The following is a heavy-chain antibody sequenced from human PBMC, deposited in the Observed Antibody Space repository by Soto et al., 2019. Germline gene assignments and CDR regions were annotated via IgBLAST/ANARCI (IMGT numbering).Heavy chain of an antibody. CDR2: IIPIFGTA. J-gene: IGHJ4*01. V-gene: IGHV1-69*13. CDR3: ATYYYDSSGSQGPFDY. Sequence: VKVSCKASGGTFSSYAISWVRQAPGQGLEWMGGIIPIFGTANYAQKFQGRVTITADESTSTAYMELSSLRSEDTAVYYCATYYYDSSGSQGPFDYWGQEPWSPSPQ. CDR1: GGTFSSYA. D-gene: IGHD3-22*01.